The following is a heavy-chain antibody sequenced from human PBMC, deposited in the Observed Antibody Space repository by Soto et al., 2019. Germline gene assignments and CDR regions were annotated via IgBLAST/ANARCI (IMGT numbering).Heavy chain of an antibody. CDR1: GGSISSSNW. V-gene: IGHV4-4*02. CDR2: IYHSGST. J-gene: IGHJ3*02. D-gene: IGHD6-19*01. Sequence: QVQLQESGPGLVKPSGTLSLTCAVSGGSISSSNWWRWVRQPPGKGLEWIGEIYHSGSTNYNPSLKSRVTISVAKSTHQFSLKLSSVTAADTAVYYCARASIAVASGHAFDIWGQGTMVTVSS. CDR3: ARASIAVASGHAFDI.